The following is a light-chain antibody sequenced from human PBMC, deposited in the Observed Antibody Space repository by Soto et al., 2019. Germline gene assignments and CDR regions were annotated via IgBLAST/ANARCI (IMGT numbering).Light chain of an antibody. Sequence: EIVVTQAPGTLSLSPGERATLSCRASQSVSSTYLAWYQQKPGQAPRLLIYGTSSRATGIPDRFSGSGSGTVFTVTISRLERADLEVYACQRYGSSPVTVGQGIKLE. CDR2: GTS. CDR1: QSVSSTY. V-gene: IGKV3-20*01. CDR3: QRYGSSPVT. J-gene: IGKJ2*01.